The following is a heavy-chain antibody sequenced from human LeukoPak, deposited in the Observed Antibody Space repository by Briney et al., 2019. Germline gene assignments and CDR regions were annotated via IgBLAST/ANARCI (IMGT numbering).Heavy chain of an antibody. CDR1: GFTFSNYA. CDR2: ILGSGGST. CDR3: AKWGDNDVLTGYYVPDY. Sequence: GASLGLSCAASGFTFSNYAMSWVRQAPGKRLEWVSAILGSGGSTYYADSVKGRSTVSRDNSKSTLYLQMNSLRAEDTALYYCAKWGDNDVLTGYYVPDYWGQGTLVTVSS. V-gene: IGHV3-23*01. D-gene: IGHD3-9*01. J-gene: IGHJ4*02.